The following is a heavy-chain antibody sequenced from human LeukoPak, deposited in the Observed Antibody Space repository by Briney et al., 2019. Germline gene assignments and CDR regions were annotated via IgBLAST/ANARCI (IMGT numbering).Heavy chain of an antibody. Sequence: ASVKVSCKASGYTFTTYGISWVRQAPGQGLEWMGWISAYNGNTNYAQKLQGRVTMTTDTSTSTAYMELRSLRSDDTAVYSCARDPQITGTTLADYWGQGTLVTVSS. CDR3: ARDPQITGTTLADY. V-gene: IGHV1-18*01. J-gene: IGHJ4*02. D-gene: IGHD1-20*01. CDR1: GYTFTTYG. CDR2: ISAYNGNT.